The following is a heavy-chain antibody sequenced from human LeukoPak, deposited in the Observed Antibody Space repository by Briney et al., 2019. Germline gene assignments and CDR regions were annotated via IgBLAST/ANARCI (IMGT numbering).Heavy chain of an antibody. D-gene: IGHD2-2*01. CDR2: IYTTGST. CDR3: SREHDCSSTSCYSPSTGASYYRDV. Sequence: PSETLSLTCSVSAGSISSYYWSWIRQPAGKGLEWIGRIYTTGSTNYNPSLKSRVTMSVDTSRNQFSRKLNSVTAADTAVYFFSREHDCSSTSCYSPSTGASYYRDVWGKGTTVTVSS. J-gene: IGHJ6*03. V-gene: IGHV4-4*07. CDR1: AGSISSYY.